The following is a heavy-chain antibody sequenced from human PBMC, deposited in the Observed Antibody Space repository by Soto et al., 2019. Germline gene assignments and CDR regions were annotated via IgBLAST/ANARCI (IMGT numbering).Heavy chain of an antibody. Sequence: ASVKVSCKASGYTFSSYVMQWVRQAPGHRLEWMGWINAGNGNTKYSQKFPGRVTITRDTSASTAYMELSSLRSEDTAVYYCARGAAYCTSPRCYDYYGMDVWG. D-gene: IGHD2-2*01. J-gene: IGHJ6*02. CDR2: INAGNGNT. CDR1: GYTFSSYV. CDR3: ARGAAYCTSPRCYDYYGMDV. V-gene: IGHV1-3*01.